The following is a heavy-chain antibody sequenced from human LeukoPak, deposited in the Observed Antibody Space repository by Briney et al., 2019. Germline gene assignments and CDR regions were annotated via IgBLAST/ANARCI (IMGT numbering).Heavy chain of an antibody. J-gene: IGHJ4*02. V-gene: IGHV3-30*18. Sequence: PGGSLRLSCAASEXTFSSYAVHWVRQAPGKGLEWVALVSNDGGDKYYADSVKGRFTISRDNSKNTLYLQMNSLRGEDTGVYYCAKAHLLDWLLPFDYWGQGTLVTVSS. CDR1: EXTFSSYA. CDR3: AKAHLLDWLLPFDY. CDR2: VSNDGGDK. D-gene: IGHD3/OR15-3a*01.